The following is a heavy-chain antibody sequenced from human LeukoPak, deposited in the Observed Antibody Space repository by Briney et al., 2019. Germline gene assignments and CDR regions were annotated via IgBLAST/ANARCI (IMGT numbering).Heavy chain of an antibody. CDR3: ARGIGYCSGDSCTGSRWFAP. V-gene: IGHV1-8*01. CDR1: GYTFTSYD. D-gene: IGHD2-15*01. Sequence: ASVKVSCQASGYTFTSYDINWVRQATGQGLEWMGWTNPNSGNTGYAQKFQGRVTMTRNTSISTAYMELSSLRSEDTAVYYCARGIGYCSGDSCTGSRWFAPWGQGTLVTVAS. J-gene: IGHJ5*02. CDR2: TNPNSGNT.